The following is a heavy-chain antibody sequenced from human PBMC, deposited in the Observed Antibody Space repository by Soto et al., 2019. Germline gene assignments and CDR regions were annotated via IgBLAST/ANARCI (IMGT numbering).Heavy chain of an antibody. Sequence: GESLKISCKVSGYSFTTYWIGWVRQMPGKGLEWMGVIYPGDSDTRYSPSFQGQVTISADKSISTAYLQWRSLKASDTAIYYCVRPYTMVDSFVIWCQGTMVTV. D-gene: IGHD3-10*01. CDR3: VRPYTMVDSFVI. CDR2: IYPGDSDT. CDR1: GYSFTTYW. V-gene: IGHV5-51*01. J-gene: IGHJ3*02.